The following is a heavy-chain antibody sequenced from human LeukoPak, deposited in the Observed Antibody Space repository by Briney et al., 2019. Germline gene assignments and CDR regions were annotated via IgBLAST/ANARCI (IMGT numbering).Heavy chain of an antibody. D-gene: IGHD6-19*01. CDR1: GFTFSSYA. V-gene: IGHV3-23*01. CDR3: ARDLGWAFDY. Sequence: VQPGGSLRLSCAAAGFTFSSYAMTWVRQAPGRGLEWVSAISGSGATTYYADSVKGRFTISRDNSKNTLYLQMNSLRTEDTAVYYCARDLGWAFDYWGQGTLVTVSS. CDR2: ISGSGATT. J-gene: IGHJ4*02.